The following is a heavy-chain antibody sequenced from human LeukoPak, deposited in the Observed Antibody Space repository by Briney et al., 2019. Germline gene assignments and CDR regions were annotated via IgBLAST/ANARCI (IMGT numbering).Heavy chain of an antibody. CDR2: ISCSSTSI. CDR1: GFTLSSYS. V-gene: IGHV3-21*05. Sequence: GGALRLSCASSGFTLSSYSIDWVRQAPGRGVEGLSFISCSSTSIYYADSVKGRFTTSRDNAKNSVYLQMNSLRAEDTAVYYCARVWSSGYTKDYWGQGTLVTVSS. D-gene: IGHD3-22*01. CDR3: ARVWSSGYTKDY. J-gene: IGHJ4*02.